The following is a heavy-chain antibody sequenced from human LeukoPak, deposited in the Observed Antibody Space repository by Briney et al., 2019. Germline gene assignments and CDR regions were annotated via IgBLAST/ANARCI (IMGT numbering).Heavy chain of an antibody. CDR3: ARVVYSGYDFRGAMDV. J-gene: IGHJ6*03. CDR1: GGSISSYY. CDR2: IYYTGST. Sequence: PSETLSLICTISGGSISSYYWSWIRQPPGKGLEWIGYIYYTGSTNHNPSLKSRVTISVDTSKNQFSLKLSSVTAADTAVYYCARVVYSGYDFRGAMDVWGKGTTVTVSS. D-gene: IGHD5-12*01. V-gene: IGHV4-59*01.